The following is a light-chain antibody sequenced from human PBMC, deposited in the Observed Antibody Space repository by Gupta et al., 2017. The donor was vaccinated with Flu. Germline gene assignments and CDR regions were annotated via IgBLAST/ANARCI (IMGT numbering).Light chain of an antibody. J-gene: IGLJ3*02. Sequence: TISCTGTSCDVGGDNLVSCYQQHSGKAPKLMIYEVSKRPAGVASRFSGSKSCNTTSLTISVRQAEDGADYYCYSYAGGITWVFGVGTKRTGL. V-gene: IGLV2-23*02. CDR2: EVS. CDR1: SCDVGGDNL. CDR3: YSYAGGITWV.